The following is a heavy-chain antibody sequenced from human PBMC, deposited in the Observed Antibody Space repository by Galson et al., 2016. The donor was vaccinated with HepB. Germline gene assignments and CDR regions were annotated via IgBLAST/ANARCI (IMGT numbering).Heavy chain of an antibody. Sequence: PALVKPTQTLTLTCTFSGFSLSTTGEAVGWTRQPPGKALEWLALIHWNDDKRYSPSLKSRLTITKDTSKNQVVLTVTNMDPVDTATYFCAHTRSGYCNTVHCVDGDYWDQGPLATVS. V-gene: IGHV2-5*01. CDR3: AHTRSGYCNTVHCVDGDY. D-gene: IGHD2-15*01. CDR2: IHWNDDK. J-gene: IGHJ4*02. CDR1: GFSLSTTGEA.